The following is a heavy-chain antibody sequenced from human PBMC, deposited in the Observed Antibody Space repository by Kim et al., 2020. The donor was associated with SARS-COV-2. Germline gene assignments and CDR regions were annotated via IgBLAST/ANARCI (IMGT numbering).Heavy chain of an antibody. V-gene: IGHV3-74*01. J-gene: IGHJ4*02. D-gene: IGHD3-3*01. CDR1: GFSFSNYW. CDR3: VRGLSGNYNDY. Sequence: GGSLRLSCAASGFSFSNYWMHWVRQAPGKGPVWVSCSNSDGSSTRYADSVKGRFTISRDNAKNTLYLQMNSLRAEDTAVYYCVRGLSGNYNDYWGQGTLV. CDR2: SNSDGSST.